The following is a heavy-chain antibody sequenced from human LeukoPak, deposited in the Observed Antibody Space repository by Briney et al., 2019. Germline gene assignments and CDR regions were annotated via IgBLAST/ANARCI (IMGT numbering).Heavy chain of an antibody. J-gene: IGHJ4*02. Sequence: PSETLSLTCTVYGGSFSGYYWNWIRQSPGKGLEWIGEINHRGSTNYNPSLKRRVTISLDTSKNQFSLKLSSVTAADTAVYYCARTSLYDSSGYYHGFDYWGQGTLVTVSS. D-gene: IGHD3-22*01. CDR3: ARTSLYDSSGYYHGFDY. CDR2: INHRGST. V-gene: IGHV4-34*01. CDR1: GGSFSGYY.